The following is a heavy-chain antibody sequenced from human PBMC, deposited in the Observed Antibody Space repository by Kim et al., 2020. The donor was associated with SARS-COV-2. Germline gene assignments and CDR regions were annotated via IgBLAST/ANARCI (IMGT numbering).Heavy chain of an antibody. CDR3: ARGLIPMFGLIESDSRPFDY. CDR1: GFSLSNYA. Sequence: GGSLRLSCAASGFSLSNYAIHWVRQAPGKGLEWVAVISYDGGNKYSADSMKGRFTIFRDNSKNTVYLQMNSLRVEDTAVYYCARGLIPMFGLIESDSRPFDYWGQGTLVTVSS. J-gene: IGHJ4*02. D-gene: IGHD3-9*01. CDR2: ISYDGGNK. V-gene: IGHV3-30-3*01.